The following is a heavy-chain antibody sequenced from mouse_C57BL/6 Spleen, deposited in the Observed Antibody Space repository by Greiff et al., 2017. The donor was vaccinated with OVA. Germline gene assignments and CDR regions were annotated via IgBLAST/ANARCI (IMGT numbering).Heavy chain of an antibody. J-gene: IGHJ3*01. Sequence: VQLQQSGAELVRPGASVKLSCKASGYTFTDYYINWVKQRPGQGLEWIARIYPGSGNTYYNEKFKGKATLTAEKSSSTAYMQLSSLTSEDSAVYFCARSGDYDEGAWFAYWGQGTLVTVSA. CDR1: GYTFTDYY. D-gene: IGHD2-4*01. CDR2: IYPGSGNT. V-gene: IGHV1-76*01. CDR3: ARSGDYDEGAWFAY.